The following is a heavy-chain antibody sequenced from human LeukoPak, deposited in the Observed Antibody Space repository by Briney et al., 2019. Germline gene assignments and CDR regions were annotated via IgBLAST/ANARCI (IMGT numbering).Heavy chain of an antibody. CDR2: ISWNSGSI. CDR3: AKDIRGHSGYDTRFDY. Sequence: GGSLRLSCAASGFTFDDYAMHWVRQAPGKGLEWVSGISWNSGSIGYADSVKGRFTISRDNAKNSLYLQMNSLRAEDTALYYCAKDIRGHSGYDTRFDYWGQGTLVTVSS. D-gene: IGHD5-12*01. V-gene: IGHV3-9*01. CDR1: GFTFDDYA. J-gene: IGHJ4*02.